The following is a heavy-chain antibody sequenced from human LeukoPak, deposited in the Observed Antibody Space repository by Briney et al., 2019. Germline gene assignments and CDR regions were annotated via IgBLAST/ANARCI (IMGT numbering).Heavy chain of an antibody. J-gene: IGHJ4*02. D-gene: IGHD5-12*01. CDR3: ARGTKPRGYSGYDSGY. Sequence: GGSLRLSCAASGFTFTNYDMSWVRQAPGKGLEWVSSISSSSSYIYYADSVKGRFTISRDNAKNSLYLQMNSLRAEDTAVYYCARGTKPRGYSGYDSGYWGQGTLVTVSS. V-gene: IGHV3-21*01. CDR2: ISSSSSYI. CDR1: GFTFTNYD.